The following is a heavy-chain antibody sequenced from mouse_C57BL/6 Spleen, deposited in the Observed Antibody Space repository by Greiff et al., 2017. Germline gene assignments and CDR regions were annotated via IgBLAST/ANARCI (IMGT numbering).Heavy chain of an antibody. CDR3: ARATLIDDGPHYFDY. J-gene: IGHJ2*01. V-gene: IGHV1-55*01. D-gene: IGHD2-3*01. CDR1: GYTFTSYW. CDR2: IYPGSGST. Sequence: VQLQQPGAELVKPGASVKMSCKASGYTFTSYWITWVKQRPGQGLEWIGDIYPGSGSTNYNEKFKSKATLTVDKSSSTAYMQLSSLTSEDSAVYCCARATLIDDGPHYFDYLGQGTTLTVSS.